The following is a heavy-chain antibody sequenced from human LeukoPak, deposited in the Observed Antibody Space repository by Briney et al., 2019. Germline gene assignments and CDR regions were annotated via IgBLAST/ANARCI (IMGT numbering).Heavy chain of an antibody. J-gene: IGHJ5*02. V-gene: IGHV3-30*02. CDR2: IRYDGSNK. Sequence: PGGSLRLSCAASGFTFTSHGMHWVRQAPGKGLEWVSHIRYDGSNKYYADSVKGRFTISRDDSKKMLYLQVNSLRPEDTAVYYCARGRRSGGITMIRGVKDRGWFDPWGQGTLVSVS. D-gene: IGHD3-10*01. CDR1: GFTFTSHG. CDR3: ARGRRSGGITMIRGVKDRGWFDP.